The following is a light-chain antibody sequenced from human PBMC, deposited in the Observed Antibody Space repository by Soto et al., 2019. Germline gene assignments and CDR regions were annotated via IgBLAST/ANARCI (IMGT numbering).Light chain of an antibody. CDR2: AAS. V-gene: IGKV1-6*01. Sequence: ASQMTQSPPSLAASVGARVIIICRASQDISVGVGWLQQRPGHAPNLLIYAASTLHTGVPSTFTGSGSGTAFTLTINGLQPEDVATYFCLQDYDCPYTFGQGTKLEI. J-gene: IGKJ2*01. CDR1: QDISVG. CDR3: LQDYDCPYT.